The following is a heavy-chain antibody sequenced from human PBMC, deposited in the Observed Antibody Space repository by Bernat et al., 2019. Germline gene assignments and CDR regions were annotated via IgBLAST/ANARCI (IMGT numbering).Heavy chain of an antibody. CDR1: GFTVSSNY. CDR3: AKDGGYCSSTSCYYAFDI. V-gene: IGHV3-66*03. Sequence: EVQLVESGGGLIQPGGSLRLSCAASGFTVSSNYMSWVRQAPGKGLEWVSVIYSCGSTYYADSVKGRFTISRDNSKNTLYLQMNSLRAEDTAVYYCAKDGGYCSSTSCYYAFDIWGQGTMVTVSS. J-gene: IGHJ3*02. CDR2: IYSCGST. D-gene: IGHD2-2*01.